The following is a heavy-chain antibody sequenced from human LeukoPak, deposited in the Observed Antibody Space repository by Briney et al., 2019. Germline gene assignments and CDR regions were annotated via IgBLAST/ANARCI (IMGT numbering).Heavy chain of an antibody. CDR3: ARGGGDDIVVVPAAPDY. J-gene: IGHJ4*02. D-gene: IGHD2-2*01. V-gene: IGHV4-4*07. Sequence: PSETLSLTCTVSGVSMSSYHWSWIRQPAGKGLEWIGRIYASGSTNYNPSLKSRLTMSVDTSKNQFSLKLTSVTAADTAVYYCARGGGDDIVVVPAAPDYWGQGTLVTVSS. CDR1: GVSMSSYH. CDR2: IYASGST.